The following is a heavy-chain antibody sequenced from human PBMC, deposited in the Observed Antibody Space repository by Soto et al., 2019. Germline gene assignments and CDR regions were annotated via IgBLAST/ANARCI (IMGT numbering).Heavy chain of an antibody. J-gene: IGHJ6*02. CDR2: INAGNGNT. V-gene: IGHV1-3*01. CDR1: GYTFTSYA. CDR3: AGDGKDSRGWYGVGYFRMDV. Sequence: QVQLVQSGAEVKKPGASVKVSCKASGYTFTSYAMHWVRQAPGQRLEWMGWINAGNGNTKYSQKFQGRVTITRDTSASTAYMELSSLRSEDTAVYYWAGDGKDSRGWYGVGYFRMDVWGQGTTVPVSS. D-gene: IGHD6-19*01.